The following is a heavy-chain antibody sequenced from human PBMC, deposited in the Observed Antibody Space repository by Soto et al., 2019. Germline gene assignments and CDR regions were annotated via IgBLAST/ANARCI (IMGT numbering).Heavy chain of an antibody. CDR1: GFSLTTSGVG. V-gene: IGHV2-5*02. D-gene: IGHD5-18*01. J-gene: IGHJ4*02. Sequence: QITLKESGPTRVKPTQTLTLTCTFSGFSLTTSGVGVGWIRKTPGKALEWLAVIYWDDDKRYSPSLKSRLTITKATSKNQVALTMANMDPVDTATYFCAHRGYMNGNWDQGYFDYWGQGTLVTVSS. CDR3: AHRGYMNGNWDQGYFDY. CDR2: IYWDDDK.